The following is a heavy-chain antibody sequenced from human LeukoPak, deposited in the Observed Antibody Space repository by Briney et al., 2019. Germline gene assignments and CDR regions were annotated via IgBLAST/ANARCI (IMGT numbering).Heavy chain of an antibody. CDR1: GDSISTSDYY. Sequence: SETLSLTCVVSGDSISTSDYYWNWIRQTPGKGLEWIGYIYHSGSSNYNPSLKSRVTLSIDTSRNQFSLKLTSVTAADTAVYYCAREDDVLADNAFDIWGQGTMVTVSS. D-gene: IGHD3-9*01. J-gene: IGHJ3*02. CDR2: IYHSGSS. CDR3: AREDDVLADNAFDI. V-gene: IGHV4-61*08.